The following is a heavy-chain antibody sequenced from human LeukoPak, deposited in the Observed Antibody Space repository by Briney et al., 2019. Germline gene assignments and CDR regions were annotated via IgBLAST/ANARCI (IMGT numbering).Heavy chain of an antibody. Sequence: GGSLRLSCAASGFTFSSYVMHWVRQAPGKGLEWVAFIRYDGSNKYYADSVKGRFTISRDNSKNTLYLQMNSLRAEDTAVYYCAGRSRYSYQLLPVRKGYYMDVWGKGTTVTISS. V-gene: IGHV3-30*02. CDR3: AGRSRYSYQLLPVRKGYYMDV. D-gene: IGHD2-2*01. J-gene: IGHJ6*03. CDR2: IRYDGSNK. CDR1: GFTFSSYV.